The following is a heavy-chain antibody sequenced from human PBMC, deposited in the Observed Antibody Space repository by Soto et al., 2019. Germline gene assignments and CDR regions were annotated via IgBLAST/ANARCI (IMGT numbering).Heavy chain of an antibody. Sequence: ASVKVSCKVSGYILSELSMHSVREAPGKGLEWMGGFDPQEGEIVYAQKFRAIVTMTEDTSTDTAYMEVSSLRSEDTAVYYCTTEPQIVGATETYCVWGQGILVTVSS. J-gene: IGHJ4*02. CDR3: TTEPQIVGATETYCV. D-gene: IGHD1-26*01. CDR2: FDPQEGEI. CDR1: GYILSELS. V-gene: IGHV1-24*01.